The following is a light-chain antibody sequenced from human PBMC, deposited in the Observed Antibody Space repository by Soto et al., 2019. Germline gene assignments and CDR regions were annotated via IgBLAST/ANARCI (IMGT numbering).Light chain of an antibody. Sequence: QTVVIQPPSLSGTPGQRVTISCSGTTSNIGSNYVYWYQQLPGTAPKLLIYRNNQRSSGVPDRFSGSKSGTSASLAISGLRSDDEADFYCTTWDDSLSGRVFGGGTKLTVL. J-gene: IGLJ3*02. V-gene: IGLV1-47*01. CDR1: TSNIGSNY. CDR2: RNN. CDR3: TTWDDSLSGRV.